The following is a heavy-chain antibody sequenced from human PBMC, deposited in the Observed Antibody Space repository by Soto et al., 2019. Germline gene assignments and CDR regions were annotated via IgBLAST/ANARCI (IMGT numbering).Heavy chain of an antibody. CDR2: IWYDGSTT. Sequence: ESGGGVVQPGRSLRLSCAASGFTFSTYGMHWVRQAPGKGLEWVAVIWYDGSTTYYADSVKGRFNISRDNSKNTLYLQMNSLRAEDTAVYYCAREADAVIIPTTILGARLDPWGQGTLVTVSS. CDR1: GFTFSTYG. V-gene: IGHV3-33*01. J-gene: IGHJ5*02. CDR3: AREADAVIIPTTILGARLDP. D-gene: IGHD2-2*02.